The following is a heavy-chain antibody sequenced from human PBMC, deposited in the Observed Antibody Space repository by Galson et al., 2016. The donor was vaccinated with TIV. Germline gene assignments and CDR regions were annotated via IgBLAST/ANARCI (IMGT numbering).Heavy chain of an antibody. J-gene: IGHJ5*02. Sequence: SVKVSCKASGDTFSIYAISWVRQAPGQGLEWMGGIIPIFGTANYAQKFQGRVTITTDESTSTAYVELSSLTSEDTAVYYCARGLPVIPAAMSGSSTWNNWFAPWGQGTLVIASS. CDR1: GDTFSIYA. V-gene: IGHV1-69*05. D-gene: IGHD2-2*01. CDR2: IIPIFGTA. CDR3: ARGLPVIPAAMSGSSTWNNWFAP.